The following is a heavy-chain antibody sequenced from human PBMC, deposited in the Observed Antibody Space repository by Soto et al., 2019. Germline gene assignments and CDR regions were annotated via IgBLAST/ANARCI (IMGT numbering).Heavy chain of an antibody. CDR2: IYPGDSDT. CDR1: GYSFTSYW. D-gene: IGHD3-3*01. Sequence: PXESLKISCKGSGYSFTSYWIGWVRQMPGKGLEWMGIIYPGDSDTRYSPSFQGQVTISADKSISTAYLQWSSLKASDTAMYYCARPGLGAGSPDGGMDVWGQGTTVTAP. V-gene: IGHV5-51*01. CDR3: ARPGLGAGSPDGGMDV. J-gene: IGHJ6*02.